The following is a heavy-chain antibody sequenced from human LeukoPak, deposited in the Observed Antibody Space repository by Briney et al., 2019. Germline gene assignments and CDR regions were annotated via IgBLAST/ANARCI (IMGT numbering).Heavy chain of an antibody. V-gene: IGHV3-33*08. CDR2: ILDVGGNK. Sequence: GGPLRLSCAASGFTFRSYGMSWVRQAPGKGLEWVAFILDVGGNKYCADSVKGRFTIPRDNYKNTLYLQMNSLTAGETAVYYCGRDSPGRGGPFDPWGQGTLVTVS. CDR3: GRDSPGRGGPFDP. D-gene: IGHD3-16*01. CDR1: GFTFRSYG. J-gene: IGHJ5*02.